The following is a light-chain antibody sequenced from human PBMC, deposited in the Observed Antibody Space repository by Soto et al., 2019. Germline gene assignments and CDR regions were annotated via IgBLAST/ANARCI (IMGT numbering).Light chain of an antibody. CDR3: QQYKNWPTLT. Sequence: EIVMTQSPATLSLSPGERATFSCRASQSVSTNLAWYQQKPGQAPRLLIYSASHRATGIPARFSGSGSGTEFTLTISSLQSEDFAVYYCQQYKNWPTLTFGGGTKVEI. CDR2: SAS. V-gene: IGKV3-15*01. J-gene: IGKJ4*01. CDR1: QSVSTN.